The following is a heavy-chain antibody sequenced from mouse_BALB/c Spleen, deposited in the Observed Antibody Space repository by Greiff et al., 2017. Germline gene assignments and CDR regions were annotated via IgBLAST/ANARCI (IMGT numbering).Heavy chain of an antibody. CDR3: ARGNYYGYGLAY. V-gene: IGHV3-2*02. D-gene: IGHD1-2*01. CDR2: ISYSGST. J-gene: IGHJ3*01. CDR1: GYSITSDYA. Sequence: EVQLQESGPGLVKPSQSLSLSCTVTGYSITSDYAWNWIRTFPGNQLELMGYISYSGSTSYTPFLKSRISITRDTSKNQFFLQLNSVTTEDTATDVCARGNYYGYGLAYWGQGTLVTVSA.